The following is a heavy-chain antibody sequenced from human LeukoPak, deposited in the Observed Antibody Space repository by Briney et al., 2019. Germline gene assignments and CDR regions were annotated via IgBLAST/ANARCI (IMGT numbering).Heavy chain of an antibody. J-gene: IGHJ5*02. D-gene: IGHD6-13*01. CDR1: GGSISSSNYY. CDR2: INYSGST. V-gene: IGHV4-39*07. Sequence: SETLSLTCTVSGGSISSSNYYWAWIRQPPGKGLEWIGSINYSGSTYYNPSLKSRVTISVDTSKNQFSLKLSSVTAADTAVYYCARDPRIAAAGTFWFDPWGQGTLVTVSS. CDR3: ARDPRIAAAGTFWFDP.